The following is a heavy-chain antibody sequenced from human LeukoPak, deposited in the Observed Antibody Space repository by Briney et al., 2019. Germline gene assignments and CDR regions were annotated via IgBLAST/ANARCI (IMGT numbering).Heavy chain of an antibody. V-gene: IGHV4-61*02. CDR3: ARDRHVEVTTTXFDF. CDR2: ISASGST. CDR1: GASLNSDGYY. J-gene: IGHJ4*01. D-gene: IGHD2-21*02. Sequence: SETLSLTCTVSGASLNSDGYYWSWIRQPAGKGLEWVGRISASGSTNYNPSLTSRVTISVDTSKNQFSLKLRSVTAADTAVYXCARDRHVEVTTTXFDFWGXXXLXXVS.